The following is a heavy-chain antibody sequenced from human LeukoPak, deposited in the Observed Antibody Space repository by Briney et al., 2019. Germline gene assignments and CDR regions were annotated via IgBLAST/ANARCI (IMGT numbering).Heavy chain of an antibody. V-gene: IGHV1-18*01. Sequence: ASVKVSCKASGYTFTSYGISWVRQAPGQGLEWMGWISAYNGNTNYAQKLQGRVTMTTDTSTSTAYMELRSLRSDDTAVYYCARDRTGYCSGGSCYYGMDVWGQGTTVTVSS. CDR1: GYTFTSYG. CDR3: ARDRTGYCSGGSCYYGMDV. J-gene: IGHJ6*02. CDR2: ISAYNGNT. D-gene: IGHD2-15*01.